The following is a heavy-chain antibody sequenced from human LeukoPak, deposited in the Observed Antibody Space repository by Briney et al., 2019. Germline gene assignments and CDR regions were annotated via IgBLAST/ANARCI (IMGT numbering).Heavy chain of an antibody. D-gene: IGHD3-22*01. CDR2: ISSSSSYI. Sequence: GGSLRLSCAASGFTFSSYSMNWVRQAPGKGLEWVSSISSSSSYIYYADSVKGRLTISRDNAKNSLYLQMNSLRAEDTAVYYCAREQGYYYDSSGYLFDYWGQGTLVTVSS. CDR1: GFTFSSYS. J-gene: IGHJ4*02. V-gene: IGHV3-21*01. CDR3: AREQGYYYDSSGYLFDY.